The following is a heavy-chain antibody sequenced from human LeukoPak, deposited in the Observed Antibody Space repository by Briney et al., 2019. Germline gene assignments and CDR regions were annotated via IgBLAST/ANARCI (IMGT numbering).Heavy chain of an antibody. CDR1: GFTFSDYY. J-gene: IGHJ4*02. D-gene: IGHD3-16*02. Sequence: GGSLRLSCAASGFTFSDYYMSWIRQAPGKGLEWVSCISSSSSTIYYADSVKGRFTISRENAKNSLYLQMNSLGAEDTAVYYWARGDYVWGSYLDYWGQGTLVTVSS. CDR2: ISSSSSTI. CDR3: ARGDYVWGSYLDY. V-gene: IGHV3-11*01.